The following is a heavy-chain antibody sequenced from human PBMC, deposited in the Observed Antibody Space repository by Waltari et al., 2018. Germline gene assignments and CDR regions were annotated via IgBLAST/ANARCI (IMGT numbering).Heavy chain of an antibody. J-gene: IGHJ4*02. CDR1: GGSISSSSYY. CDR2: IYYSGST. V-gene: IGHV4-39*07. D-gene: IGHD4-17*01. Sequence: TLSLTCTVSGGSISSSSYYWGWIRQPPGKGLEWIGSIYYSGSTYYNPSLKSRVTISVDTSKNQFSLKLSSVTAADTAVYYCARVLYGDYVRGGYYFDYWGQGTLVTVSS. CDR3: ARVLYGDYVRGGYYFDY.